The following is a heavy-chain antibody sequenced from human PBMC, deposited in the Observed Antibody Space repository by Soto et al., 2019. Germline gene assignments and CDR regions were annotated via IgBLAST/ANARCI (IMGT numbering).Heavy chain of an antibody. CDR3: ARVASSSSWHFPHFDQ. CDR1: GFMFRSYA. Sequence: HPGGSLRLSCAASGFMFRSYAMHWVRQAPGKGLEWVAGIWYDGSTKYYGDSVKGRYSISRDNSKNMLDLQMNSLRAEDTAVYYCARVASSSSWHFPHFDQWGQGTLFTVS. V-gene: IGHV3-33*01. J-gene: IGHJ4*02. CDR2: IWYDGSTK. D-gene: IGHD6-13*01.